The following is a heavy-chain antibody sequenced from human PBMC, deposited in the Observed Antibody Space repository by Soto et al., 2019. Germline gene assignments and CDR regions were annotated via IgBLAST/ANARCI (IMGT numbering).Heavy chain of an antibody. D-gene: IGHD2-2*01. V-gene: IGHV1-3*01. CDR3: ARDIVVVPAAMPSTPFDY. J-gene: IGHJ4*02. CDR2: INAGNGNT. Sequence: ASVKVSCKASGYTFTSYAMHWVRQAPGQRLEWMGWINAGNGNTKYSQKFQGRVTITRDTSASTAYMELSSLRSEDTAVYYCARDIVVVPAAMPSTPFDYWGQGTLVTVSS. CDR1: GYTFTSYA.